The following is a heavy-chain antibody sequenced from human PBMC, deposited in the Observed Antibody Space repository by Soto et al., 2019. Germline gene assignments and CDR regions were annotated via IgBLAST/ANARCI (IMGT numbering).Heavy chain of an antibody. J-gene: IGHJ4*01. CDR2: ISSDGSSE. V-gene: IGHV3-30*18. CDR3: TKSEFSRPRGVRPGGN. D-gene: IGHD3-10*02. CDR1: GFTFTSYG. Sequence: GGSLRLSCGASGFTFTSYGMHWVRQAPGKWLEWVAIISSDGSSEYYADSVKGRFTISRDNSKDTLYLQMNSLRADDTAMYYCTKSEFSRPRGVRPGGNWGQGXLVTV.